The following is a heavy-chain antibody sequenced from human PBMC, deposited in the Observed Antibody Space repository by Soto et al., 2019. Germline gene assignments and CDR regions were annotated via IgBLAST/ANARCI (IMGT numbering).Heavy chain of an antibody. CDR1: GGTFSSYA. Sequence: QVQLVQSGAEVKKPGSSVKVSCKASGGTFSSYAISWVRQAPGQGLEWMGGIIPIFGTANYAQKFQGRVTITAAESTSTAYMELSSLRSEDTAVYYCARVGRRQQWLGYFDYWGQGTLVTVSS. CDR3: ARVGRRQQWLGYFDY. J-gene: IGHJ4*02. CDR2: IIPIFGTA. V-gene: IGHV1-69*01. D-gene: IGHD6-19*01.